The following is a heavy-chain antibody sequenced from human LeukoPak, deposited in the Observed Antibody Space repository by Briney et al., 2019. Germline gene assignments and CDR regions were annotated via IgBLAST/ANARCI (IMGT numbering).Heavy chain of an antibody. D-gene: IGHD3-9*01. CDR3: ATDPFTDYDILTGRS. CDR2: ISAYNGNT. V-gene: IGHV1-18*01. CDR1: GYTFTSYG. Sequence: GASVKVSCKASGYTFTSYGISWVRQAPGQGLEWMGWISAYNGNTNYAQKLQGRVTMTEDTSTDTAYMELSSLRSEDTAVYYCATDPFTDYDILTGRSWGQGTLVTVSS. J-gene: IGHJ4*02.